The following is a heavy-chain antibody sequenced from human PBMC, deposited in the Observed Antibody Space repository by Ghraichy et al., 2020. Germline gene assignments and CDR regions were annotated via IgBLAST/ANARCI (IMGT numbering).Heavy chain of an antibody. Sequence: GESLNISCKGSGYSFTSYWIGWVRQMPGKGLESMGIIYPGDSDTRYSPSFQGQVTISADKSISTAYLQWSSLKASDTAMYYCARQGEELAADYYYYYGMDVWGQGTTVTVSS. V-gene: IGHV5-51*01. J-gene: IGHJ6*02. CDR1: GYSFTSYW. D-gene: IGHD6-13*01. CDR3: ARQGEELAADYYYYYGMDV. CDR2: IYPGDSDT.